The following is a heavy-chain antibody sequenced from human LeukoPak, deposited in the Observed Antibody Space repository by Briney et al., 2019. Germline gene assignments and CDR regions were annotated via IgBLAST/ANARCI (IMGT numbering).Heavy chain of an antibody. CDR1: GYTFTGYY. CDR3: ARVSGILWFGELIQLFDY. V-gene: IGHV1-2*02. D-gene: IGHD3-10*01. Sequence: ASVKVSCKTSGYTFTGYYMNRVRQAPGQGPEWMGWINPNSGGTNYAQKFKGRVTMTRDTSISTAYMELSSLRSDDTAVYYCARVSGILWFGELIQLFDYWGQGTLVTVSS. J-gene: IGHJ4*02. CDR2: INPNSGGT.